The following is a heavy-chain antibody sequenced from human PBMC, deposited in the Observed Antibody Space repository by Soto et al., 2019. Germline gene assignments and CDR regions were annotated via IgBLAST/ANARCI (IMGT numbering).Heavy chain of an antibody. V-gene: IGHV4-39*01. CDR2: IHRSGSA. J-gene: IGHJ3*02. D-gene: IGHD2-2*01. Sequence: PSELLSLTCTVSGGPISDLDDCWSWKRQTPGNGLEWIGSIHRSGSAYYNPSFKSRVTISVDTSNNQFSLKLSSVTAADTAVFYCARLDCGRTSCYPYAYDIWGQGTVVTVSS. CDR3: ARLDCGRTSCYPYAYDI. CDR1: GGPISDLDDC.